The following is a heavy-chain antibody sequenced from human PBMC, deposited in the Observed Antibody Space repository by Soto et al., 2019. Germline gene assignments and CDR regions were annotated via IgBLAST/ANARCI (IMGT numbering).Heavy chain of an antibody. CDR2: ISGSGGST. D-gene: IGHD2-2*01. V-gene: IGHV3-23*01. Sequence: PGGSLRLSCAASGFTFSSYAMSWVRQAPGKGLEWVSAISGSGGSTYYADSVKGRFTISRDNSKNTLYLQMNSLRAEDTAVYYCAKEAVVVPAAMLGYFDYWGQGTLVTVSS. J-gene: IGHJ4*02. CDR3: AKEAVVVPAAMLGYFDY. CDR1: GFTFSSYA.